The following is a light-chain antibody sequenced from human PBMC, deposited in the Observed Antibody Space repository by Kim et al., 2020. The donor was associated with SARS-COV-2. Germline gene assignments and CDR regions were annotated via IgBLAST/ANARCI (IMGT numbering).Light chain of an antibody. J-gene: IGKJ5*01. CDR3: EQYQSYPVT. CDR2: AGS. Sequence: AYVGDRVTMTCRASQEIKNNLVWVKKKTGKAPRSLIYAGSSVQSGGPSKCSGSGYGTDFTLTISSLQTEDFATYYSEQYQSYPVTFGQGTRLEIK. V-gene: IGKV1-16*02. CDR1: QEIKNN.